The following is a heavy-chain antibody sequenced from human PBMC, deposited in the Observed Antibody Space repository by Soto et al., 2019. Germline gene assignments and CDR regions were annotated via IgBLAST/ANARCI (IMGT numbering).Heavy chain of an antibody. D-gene: IGHD6-6*01. V-gene: IGHV3-23*01. Sequence: WGSLRLSCAASGFTFSSYAMSWVRQAPGKGLEWVSAISGSGGSTYYADSVKGRFTISRDNSKNTLYLQMNSLRAEDTAVYYCAKDDSSFGSPPGYWGQGTLVTVSS. J-gene: IGHJ4*02. CDR3: AKDDSSFGSPPGY. CDR2: ISGSGGST. CDR1: GFTFSSYA.